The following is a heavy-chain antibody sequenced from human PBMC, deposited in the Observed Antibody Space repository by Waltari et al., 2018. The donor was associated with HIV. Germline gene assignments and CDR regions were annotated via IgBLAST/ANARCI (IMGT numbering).Heavy chain of an antibody. D-gene: IGHD6-13*01. Sequence: EVQLVESGGGLVQPGRSLRLSCAASGFTFDDYAMPWVRQAPGKGLEWVSGISWNSGSIGYADSVKGRFTISRDNAKNSLYLQMNSLRAEDTALYYCAKEGFGSSWYGRWYFDLWGRGTLVTVSS. CDR2: ISWNSGSI. J-gene: IGHJ2*01. CDR1: GFTFDDYA. V-gene: IGHV3-9*01. CDR3: AKEGFGSSWYGRWYFDL.